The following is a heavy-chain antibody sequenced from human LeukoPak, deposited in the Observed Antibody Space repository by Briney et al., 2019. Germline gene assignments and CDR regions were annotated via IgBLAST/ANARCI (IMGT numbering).Heavy chain of an antibody. D-gene: IGHD6-19*01. CDR1: GFTFDDYA. V-gene: IGHV3-9*01. CDR3: AKDLLSGWQTDDYYYYYGMDV. Sequence: GGSLRLSCAASGFTFDDYAMHWVRQAPGKGLEWVSGISWNSGSVGYAGFVKGRFTISRDNAKNSLYLQMNSLRAEDAALYYCAKDLLSGWQTDDYYYYYGMDVWGQGTTVTVSS. J-gene: IGHJ6*02. CDR2: ISWNSGSV.